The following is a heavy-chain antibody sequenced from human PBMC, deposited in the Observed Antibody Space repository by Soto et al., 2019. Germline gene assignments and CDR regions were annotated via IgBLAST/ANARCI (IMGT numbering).Heavy chain of an antibody. Sequence: QLQLQESGSGLVKPSQTLSLTCAVSGGSISSGGYSWSWIGEPPGKGLECIGYMYHSGSTYYNPSLKSRVTISIDRSKTQFSLKLSSVSAADAAVYYCASVPEYCGQVILVAVSS. CDR2: MYHSGST. CDR1: GGSISSGGYS. V-gene: IGHV4-30-2*01. CDR3: ASVPEY. J-gene: IGHJ4*02. D-gene: IGHD2-2*01.